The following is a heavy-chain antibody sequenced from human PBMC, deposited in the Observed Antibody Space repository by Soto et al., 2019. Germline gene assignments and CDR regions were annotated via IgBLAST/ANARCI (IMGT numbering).Heavy chain of an antibody. Sequence: ASVKVSCKASGYTFTSYGISWVRQAPGQGLEWMGWISAYNGNTNYAQKLQGRVTMTTGTSTSTAYMELRSLRSDDTAVYYCARVSGVGGVVNQPYYYDSSGYLANPFDYWGQGTLVTVSS. CDR2: ISAYNGNT. J-gene: IGHJ4*02. D-gene: IGHD3-22*01. CDR1: GYTFTSYG. V-gene: IGHV1-18*01. CDR3: ARVSGVGGVVNQPYYYDSSGYLANPFDY.